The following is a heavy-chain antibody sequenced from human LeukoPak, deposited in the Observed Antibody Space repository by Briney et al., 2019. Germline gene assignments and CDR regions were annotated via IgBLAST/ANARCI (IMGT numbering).Heavy chain of an antibody. Sequence: PGRSLRLSCAASGFTFSSYAMSWVRQAPGKGLEWVSAISGSGGSTYYADSVKGRFSISRDNSKNTLSLQMNSLRAEDTAVYYCAKVIRGSFGYYFDYWGQGTLVTVSS. J-gene: IGHJ4*02. D-gene: IGHD3-10*01. CDR3: AKVIRGSFGYYFDY. CDR2: ISGSGGST. CDR1: GFTFSSYA. V-gene: IGHV3-23*01.